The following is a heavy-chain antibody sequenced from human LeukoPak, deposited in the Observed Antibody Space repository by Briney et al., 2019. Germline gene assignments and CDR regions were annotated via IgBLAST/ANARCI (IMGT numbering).Heavy chain of an antibody. CDR2: IKSKAEGGTA. J-gene: IGHJ4*02. D-gene: IGHD2-8*01. V-gene: IGHV3-15*01. CDR3: ATDLGSMYGLSY. CDR1: GFTFTNAW. Sequence: RGSLRLSCAASGFTFTNAWMTWVRQAPGKGLEWVGLIKSKAEGGTADFGAPVKGRFAISRDDSKNTLYLQMNSLKIEDTAVYYCATDLGSMYGLSYWGQGTLVTVSS.